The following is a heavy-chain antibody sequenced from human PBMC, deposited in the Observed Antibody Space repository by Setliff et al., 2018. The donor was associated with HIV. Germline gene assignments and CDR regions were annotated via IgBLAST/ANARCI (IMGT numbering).Heavy chain of an antibody. J-gene: IGHJ2*01. CDR1: GYSISSGYY. Sequence: SETLSLTCAVSGYSISSGYYWGWIRQPPGKGLEWIVSIYHSGSTYYEPSLRGRVTISIDRSKNQFSLKLNSVTAADTAVYYCARETNASGSLTAYWYFDLWGRGTLVTVSS. V-gene: IGHV4-38-2*02. CDR2: IYHSGST. D-gene: IGHD3-10*01. CDR3: ARETNASGSLTAYWYFDL.